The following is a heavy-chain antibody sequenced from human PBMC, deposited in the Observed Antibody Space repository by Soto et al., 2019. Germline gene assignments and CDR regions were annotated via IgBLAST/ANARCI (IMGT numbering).Heavy chain of an antibody. CDR2: ISFYNGKT. CDR1: GYSFSSFG. V-gene: IGHV1-18*01. CDR3: ARDVRVGANMGASET. J-gene: IGHJ3*02. D-gene: IGHD1-26*01. Sequence: QGQLVQSGPEVKKPGASVKVSCKTSGYSFSSFGINWLRRAPGQGPEWMGWISFYNGKTNFAQKFQDRITLTTDTSTTRAKMQLRSLTSHDTVMYSCARDVRVGANMGASETWGQGTMVTVSS.